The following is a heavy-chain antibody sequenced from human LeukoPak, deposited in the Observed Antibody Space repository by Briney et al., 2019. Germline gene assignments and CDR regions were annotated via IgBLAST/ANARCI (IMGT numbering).Heavy chain of an antibody. Sequence: GGSLRLSCAASGFTFSSYEMNWVRQAPGKGLEWVSYISSSGSTIYYADSVKGRFTISRDNAKKSLYLQMNSLRAEDTAVYYCARDAAYYYDSSGYYPLGYFDYWGQGTLVTVSS. V-gene: IGHV3-48*03. CDR1: GFTFSSYE. CDR3: ARDAAYYYDSSGYYPLGYFDY. D-gene: IGHD3-22*01. J-gene: IGHJ4*02. CDR2: ISSSGSTI.